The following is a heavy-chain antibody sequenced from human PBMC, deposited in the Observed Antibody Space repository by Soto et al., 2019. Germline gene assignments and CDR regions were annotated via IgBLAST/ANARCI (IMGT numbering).Heavy chain of an antibody. CDR2: IGVSGGNT. CDR1: GFVFSSYA. Sequence: GSLRLSCAASGFVFSSYAMSWVRQAPGKGLEWVSSIGVSGGNTYYADSVKGRFTISRDNSKNTLFLQMNNVRAEDTAVYFCARCGTLWYRTNWFDPWGLGTLVTVS. D-gene: IGHD1-26*01. CDR3: ARCGTLWYRTNWFDP. V-gene: IGHV3-23*01. J-gene: IGHJ5*02.